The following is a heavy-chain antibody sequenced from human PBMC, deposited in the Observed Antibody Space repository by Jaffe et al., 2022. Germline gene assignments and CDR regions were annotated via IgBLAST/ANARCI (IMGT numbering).Heavy chain of an antibody. CDR3: ARVRGGDAFDV. Sequence: QLQLQESGPGLVKPSETLSLTCTVSGGSISSSAYSWAWIRQPPGKGLEWIGTVYYSGNTDCHASVKSRVTISIDTSKNHFSLSLGSVTAADTGLYYCARVRGGDAFDVWGQGTMVIVSS. V-gene: IGHV4-39*02. J-gene: IGHJ3*01. CDR2: VYYSGNT. D-gene: IGHD3-10*01. CDR1: GGSISSSAYS.